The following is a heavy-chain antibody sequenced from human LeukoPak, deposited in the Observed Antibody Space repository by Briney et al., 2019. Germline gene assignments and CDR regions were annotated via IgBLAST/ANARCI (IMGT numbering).Heavy chain of an antibody. CDR1: GYTFTSYY. V-gene: IGHV1-46*01. CDR3: ARGSYYDSSGYYTLTTPLDY. CDR2: INPSGGST. D-gene: IGHD3-22*01. Sequence: ASVKVSCKASGYTFTSYYIHWVRQAPGQGLEWMGIINPSGGSTSYAQKFQGRVTMTRDTSTSTVYMELSSLRSEDTAVYYCARGSYYDSSGYYTLTTPLDYWGQGTLVTVSS. J-gene: IGHJ4*02.